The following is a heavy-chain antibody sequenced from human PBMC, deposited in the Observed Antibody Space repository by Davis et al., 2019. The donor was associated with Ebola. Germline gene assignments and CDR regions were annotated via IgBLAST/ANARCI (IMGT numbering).Heavy chain of an antibody. CDR2: LYYTGST. CDR1: GGSISSSTSY. V-gene: IGHV4-39*07. Sequence: SETLSLTCTVSGGSISSSTSYWGWIRQPPGKGLEWIGTLYYTGSTFYNPSLRSRVTMSVDTSKNQFSLKLSSVTAADTAIYYCARDYYDSSGYIWYFDLWGRGTLVTVSS. D-gene: IGHD3-22*01. J-gene: IGHJ2*01. CDR3: ARDYYDSSGYIWYFDL.